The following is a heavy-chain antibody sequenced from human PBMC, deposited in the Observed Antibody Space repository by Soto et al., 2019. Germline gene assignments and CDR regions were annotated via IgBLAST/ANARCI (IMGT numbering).Heavy chain of an antibody. V-gene: IGHV3-21*06. CDR2: ISGSRSFI. J-gene: IGHJ4*02. D-gene: IGHD6-19*01. CDR1: GFTFRSYG. Sequence: GGSLRLSCVASGFTFRSYGMNWVRQAPGKGLEWVSSISGSRSFIYYADSVKGRFTISRDNAKNSLYVQMNSLRAEDTAVYYCARDWSSSDWFPHIDYWGQGTLVTVSS. CDR3: ARDWSSSDWFPHIDY.